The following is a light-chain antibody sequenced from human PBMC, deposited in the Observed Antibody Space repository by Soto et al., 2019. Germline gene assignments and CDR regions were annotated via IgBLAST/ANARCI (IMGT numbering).Light chain of an antibody. CDR3: QQFKSYPST. V-gene: IGKV1-13*02. CDR2: VAS. J-gene: IGKJ1*01. Sequence: AIPLTQSPSSLSASVGDRVTITCRSSQGISSSLAWYQQKPGKAPKLLIYVASTLHTGVPSRFSGSGSGTDFTRTISSLQPEDFATYYCQQFKSYPSTLGQGTKVEIK. CDR1: QGISSS.